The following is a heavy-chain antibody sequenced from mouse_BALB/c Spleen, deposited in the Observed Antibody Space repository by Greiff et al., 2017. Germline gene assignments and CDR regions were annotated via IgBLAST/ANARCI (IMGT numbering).Heavy chain of an antibody. CDR1: GYTFTSYW. D-gene: IGHD4-1*01. CDR2: IYPSDSYT. Sequence: QVQLQQSGAELVRPGASVKLSCKASGYTFTSYWINWVKQRPGQGLEWIGNIYPSDSYTNYNQKFKDKATLTVDKSSSTAYMQLSSPTSEDSAVYYCTSNWDYWGQGTTLTVSS. V-gene: IGHV1-69*02. CDR3: TSNWDY. J-gene: IGHJ2*01.